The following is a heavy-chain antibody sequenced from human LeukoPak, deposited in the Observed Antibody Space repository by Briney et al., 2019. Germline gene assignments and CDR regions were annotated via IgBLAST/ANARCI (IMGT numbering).Heavy chain of an antibody. CDR3: AKDGTGTTRINWFDP. J-gene: IGHJ5*02. Sequence: GGSLRLSCAASGFTVSSNYMSWVRQAPGKGLEWVSVIYSGGSTYYADSVKGRFTISRDNSKNTLYLQMNSLRAEDTAVYYCAKDGTGTTRINWFDPWGQGTLVTVSS. CDR2: IYSGGST. D-gene: IGHD1-7*01. CDR1: GFTVSSNY. V-gene: IGHV3-53*01.